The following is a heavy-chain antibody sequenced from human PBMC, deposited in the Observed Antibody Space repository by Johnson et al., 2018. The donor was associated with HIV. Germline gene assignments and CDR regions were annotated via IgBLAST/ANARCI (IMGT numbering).Heavy chain of an antibody. Sequence: QVQLVESGGGVVQPGRSLRLSCAASGFTFSSYAMHWVRQAPGKGLEWVAVISYDGSNKYYTDSVKGRFTISRDNSKSTLYLQMNSLGPEDTAVFYCARVTSSVTTAKYGAFDIWGQGTMVTVSS. CDR1: GFTFSSYA. CDR2: ISYDGSNK. V-gene: IGHV3-30-3*01. D-gene: IGHD4-17*01. CDR3: ARVTSSVTTAKYGAFDI. J-gene: IGHJ3*02.